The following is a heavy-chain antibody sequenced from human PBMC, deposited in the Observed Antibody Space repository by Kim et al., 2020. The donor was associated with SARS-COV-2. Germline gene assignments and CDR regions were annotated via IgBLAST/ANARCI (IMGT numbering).Heavy chain of an antibody. J-gene: IGHJ6*02. CDR2: IIPIFGTA. CDR3: ARDHPRGFRELFRTPYYYYGMDV. CDR1: GGTFSSYA. D-gene: IGHD3-10*01. V-gene: IGHV1-69*13. Sequence: SVKVSCKASGGTFSSYAISWVRQAPGQGLEWMGGIIPIFGTANYAQKFQGRVTITADESTSTAYMELSSLRSEDTAVYYCARDHPRGFRELFRTPYYYYGMDVWGQGTTVTVSS.